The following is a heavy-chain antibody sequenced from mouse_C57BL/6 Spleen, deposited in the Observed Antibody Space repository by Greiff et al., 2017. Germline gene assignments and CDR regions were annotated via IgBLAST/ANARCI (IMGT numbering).Heavy chain of an antibody. CDR3: ARHDTTGPRYFDV. CDR2: ISSGGSYT. V-gene: IGHV5-6*01. D-gene: IGHD1-1*01. CDR1: GFTFSSYG. J-gene: IGHJ1*03. Sequence: EVQLVESGGDLVKPGGSLKLSCAASGFTFSSYGMSWVRQTPDKRLEWVATISSGGSYTYYPDSVKGRFTISRDNAKNTLYLQMSSLKSEDTAMYDCARHDTTGPRYFDVWGTGTTVTVSS.